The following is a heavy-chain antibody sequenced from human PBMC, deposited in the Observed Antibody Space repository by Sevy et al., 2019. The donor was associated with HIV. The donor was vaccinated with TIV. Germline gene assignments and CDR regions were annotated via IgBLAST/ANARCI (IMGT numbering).Heavy chain of an antibody. CDR3: ARVGQQRAWGARGEFDY. D-gene: IGHD6-13*01. CDR2: INPNSGGT. V-gene: IGHV1-2*02. CDR1: GYTFTGYY. J-gene: IGHJ4*02. Sequence: GESLKISCKASGYTFTGYYMHWVRQAPGQGLEWMGWINPNSGGTNYAQKFQGRVTMTRDTSISTAYMELSRLRSDDTAVYYCARVGQQRAWGARGEFDYWGQGTLVTVSS.